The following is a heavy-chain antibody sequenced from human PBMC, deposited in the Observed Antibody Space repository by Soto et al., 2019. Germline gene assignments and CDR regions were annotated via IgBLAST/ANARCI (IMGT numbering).Heavy chain of an antibody. V-gene: IGHV3-53*01. D-gene: IGHD3-22*01. CDR2: IYSGGST. Sequence: EVQLVESGGGLIQPGGSLRLSCAASGFTVSSNYMSWVRQAPGKGLEWVSVIYSGGSTDYADSVKGRFTISRDNSKNTLYLQMNSLRAEDTAVYYCARDRVESGYPEYFQHWGQGTVVTVSS. CDR1: GFTVSSNY. CDR3: ARDRVESGYPEYFQH. J-gene: IGHJ1*01.